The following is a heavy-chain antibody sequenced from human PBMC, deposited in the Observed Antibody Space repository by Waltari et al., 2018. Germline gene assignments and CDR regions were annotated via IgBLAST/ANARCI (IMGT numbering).Heavy chain of an antibody. Sequence: QVQLVESGGGVVQPGGSLRLSCAASGFTFSSYGMHWVRQAPGKGLEWVAFIRYDGSNKDYADSVKGRFTISRDNSKNTLYLQMNSLRAEDTAVYYCAKGYSSSGKGDAFDIWGQGTMVTVSS. CDR3: AKGYSSSGKGDAFDI. D-gene: IGHD6-6*01. CDR1: GFTFSSYG. V-gene: IGHV3-30*02. CDR2: IRYDGSNK. J-gene: IGHJ3*02.